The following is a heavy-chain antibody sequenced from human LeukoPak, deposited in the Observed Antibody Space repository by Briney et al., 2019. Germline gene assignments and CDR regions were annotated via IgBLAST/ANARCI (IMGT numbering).Heavy chain of an antibody. CDR2: INHSGST. V-gene: IGHV4-34*01. CDR3: ARGGRLRYFDIYYFDY. CDR1: GGSFSGYY. Sequence: SETLSLTCAVYGGSFSGYYWSWIRQPPGKGLEWIGEINHSGSTNYNPSLKSRVTISVDTSKNQFSLKLSSVTAADTAVYYCARGGRLRYFDIYYFDYWGQGTLVTVSS. J-gene: IGHJ4*02. D-gene: IGHD3-9*01.